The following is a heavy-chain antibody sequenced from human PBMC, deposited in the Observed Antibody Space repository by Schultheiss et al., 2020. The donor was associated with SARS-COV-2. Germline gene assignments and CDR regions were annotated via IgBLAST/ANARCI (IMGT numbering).Heavy chain of an antibody. CDR3: VRQPTYYHGSTRQYYFDY. J-gene: IGHJ4*02. CDR2: IYPGDSDT. V-gene: IGHV5-51*01. CDR1: GYSFTSYW. D-gene: IGHD3-10*01. Sequence: GGSLRLSCKGSGYSFTSYWIGWVRQMPGKGLEWMGIIYPGDSDTRYSPSFQGQVTISVDKSINTAYLQWSSLKASDTAMYYCVRQPTYYHGSTRQYYFDYWGQGTLVTVSS.